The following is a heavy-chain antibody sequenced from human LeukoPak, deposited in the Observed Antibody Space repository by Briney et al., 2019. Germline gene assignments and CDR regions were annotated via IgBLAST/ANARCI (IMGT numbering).Heavy chain of an antibody. CDR1: GFTFSSYA. V-gene: IGHV3-7*04. Sequence: GGSLRLSCAASGFTFSSYAMHWVRQAPGKGLEWVANIKEDGSEKHYVDSVKGRFTISRDNAKNSLYLQMNSLRAEDTAVYYCARGRFKSDSSGYSSFYHWGQGILVTVSS. CDR3: ARGRFKSDSSGYSSFYH. D-gene: IGHD3-22*01. J-gene: IGHJ4*02. CDR2: IKEDGSEK.